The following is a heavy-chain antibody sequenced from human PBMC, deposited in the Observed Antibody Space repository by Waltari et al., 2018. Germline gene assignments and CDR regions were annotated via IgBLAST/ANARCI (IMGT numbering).Heavy chain of an antibody. CDR3: ARGIVGATG. Sequence: EVQVVESGVDWVQPGGSMRRSCDTSGFTLFNYEWNWVRQAPGRGLEWIAYIDKSGSRTFYSDSVRGRFTISRDDAKNSVYLQMNNLRVDDSALSYCARGIVGATGWGQGTLVTVSS. CDR1: GFTLFNYE. CDR2: IDKSGSRT. V-gene: IGHV3-48*03. D-gene: IGHD1-26*01. J-gene: IGHJ4*02.